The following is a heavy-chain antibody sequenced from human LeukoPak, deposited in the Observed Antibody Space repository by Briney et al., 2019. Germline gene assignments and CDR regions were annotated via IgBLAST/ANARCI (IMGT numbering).Heavy chain of an antibody. CDR1: GFTFSGYE. CDR2: ISSSGSTI. J-gene: IGHJ6*03. CDR3: ARGLYYMDV. V-gene: IGHV3-48*03. Sequence: EAGGSLRLSCAASGFTFSGYEMNWVRQAPGKGLEWVSYISSSGSTIYYADSVKGRFTISRDNAKNSLYLQMNSLRAEDTAVYYCARGLYYMDVWGKGTTVTVSS. D-gene: IGHD2-21*01.